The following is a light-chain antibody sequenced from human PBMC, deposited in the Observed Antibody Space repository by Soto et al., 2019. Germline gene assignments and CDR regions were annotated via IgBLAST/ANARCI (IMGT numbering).Light chain of an antibody. CDR3: AAWDDRLYA. CDR1: SSNIGSHT. V-gene: IGLV1-44*01. Sequence: QSAPTHPPSASWDPGQMVTISCSGSSSNIGSHTVKWYQHLPGTAPKLLIYSNTQRPLGVPVRFSGSKSGTSASLAISGLQSEDEAEYYCAAWDDRLYAFGTGTKVTVL. J-gene: IGLJ1*01. CDR2: SNT.